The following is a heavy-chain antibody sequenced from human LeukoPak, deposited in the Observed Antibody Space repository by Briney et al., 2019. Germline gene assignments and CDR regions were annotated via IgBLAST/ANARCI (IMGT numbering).Heavy chain of an antibody. CDR1: GFTFSNYD. CDR3: AKGTANIDH. Sequence: GGSLRLSCAASGFTFSNYDMTWVRQAPGKGLEWVSAISASGGSTFYADSVKGRFTISRDNSMNTLSLQMNSLRAEDTAVYYCAKGTANIDHWGQGTLVTVSS. V-gene: IGHV3-23*01. J-gene: IGHJ4*02. D-gene: IGHD1/OR15-1a*01. CDR2: ISASGGST.